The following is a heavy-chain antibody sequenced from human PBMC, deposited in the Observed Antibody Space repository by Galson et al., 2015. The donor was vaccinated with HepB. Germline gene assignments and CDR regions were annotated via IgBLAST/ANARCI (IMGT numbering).Heavy chain of an antibody. CDR1: GYTLTELS. Sequence: SVKVSCKVSGYTLTELSMHWVRQAPGKGLEWMGGFDPEDGETIYAQKFQGRVTMIEDTSTDTAYMELSSLRSEDTAVYYCATSPALWKNWFDPWGQGTLVTVSS. CDR3: ATSPALWKNWFDP. V-gene: IGHV1-24*01. CDR2: FDPEDGET. J-gene: IGHJ5*02. D-gene: IGHD5-18*01.